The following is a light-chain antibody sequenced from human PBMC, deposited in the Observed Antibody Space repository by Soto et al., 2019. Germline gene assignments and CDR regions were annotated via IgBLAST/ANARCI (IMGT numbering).Light chain of an antibody. CDR2: GAS. Sequence: EVVLTQSPAPLSVSPGEGVTLSCRASQSVSSSYLAWYQQKPGQAPRLLIYGASSRATGIPDRFSGSESGTDFTLTISRLEPEDFAVYYCQQYGSSPWTFGQGTKVDIK. CDR1: QSVSSSY. CDR3: QQYGSSPWT. J-gene: IGKJ1*01. V-gene: IGKV3-20*01.